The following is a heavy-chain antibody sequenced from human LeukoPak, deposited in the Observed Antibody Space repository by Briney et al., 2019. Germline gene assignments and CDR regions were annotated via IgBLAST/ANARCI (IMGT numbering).Heavy chain of an antibody. CDR2: IYYSGST. J-gene: IGHJ5*02. CDR1: GGSISSYY. D-gene: IGHD3-10*01. V-gene: IGHV4-59*06. CDR3: ARELLWFGEQSTGFDP. Sequence: SETLSLTCTVSGGSISSYYWSWIRQHPGKGLEWIGYIYYSGSTYYNPSLKSRVTISVDTSKNQFSLKLSSVTAADTAVYYCARELLWFGEQSTGFDPWGQGTLVTVSS.